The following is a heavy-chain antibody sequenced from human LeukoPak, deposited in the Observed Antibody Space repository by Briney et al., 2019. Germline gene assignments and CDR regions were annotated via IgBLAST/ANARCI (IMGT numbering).Heavy chain of an antibody. CDR3: ARDHCSSTSCPGAYGMDV. Sequence: GGSLRLSCAASGFTVSSNYMSWVRQAPGKGLEWVSVIYSGGSTYYADSVKGQFTISRDNSKNTLYLQMNSLRAEDTAVYYCARDHCSSTSCPGAYGMDVWGQGTTVTVSS. CDR1: GFTVSSNY. D-gene: IGHD2-2*01. CDR2: IYSGGST. J-gene: IGHJ6*02. V-gene: IGHV3-53*01.